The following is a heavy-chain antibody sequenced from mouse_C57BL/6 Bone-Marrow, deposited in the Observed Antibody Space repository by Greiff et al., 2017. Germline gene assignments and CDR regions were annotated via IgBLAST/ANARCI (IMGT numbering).Heavy chain of an antibody. V-gene: IGHV7-3*01. D-gene: IGHD2-3*01. J-gene: IGHJ2*01. CDR2: IRNKANGYTT. Sequence: EVKLMESGGGLVQPGGSLSLSCAASGFTFTDYYMSWVRQPPGKALEWLGFIRNKANGYTTEYSASVKGRFTISRDNSQSILYLQMNALRAEDSATYYCARCPMTGFDYWGQGTTLTVSS. CDR3: ARCPMTGFDY. CDR1: GFTFTDYY.